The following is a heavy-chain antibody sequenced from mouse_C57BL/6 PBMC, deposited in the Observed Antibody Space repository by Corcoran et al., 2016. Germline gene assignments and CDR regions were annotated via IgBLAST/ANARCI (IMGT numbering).Heavy chain of an antibody. J-gene: IGHJ1*03. CDR2: IYPRSGNT. CDR1: GYTFTSYG. Sequence: QVQLQQSGAELARPGASVKLSCKASGYTFTSYGISWVKQRTGQGLEWIGEIYPRSGNTYYNEKFKGKATLTADKSSSTAYMELRSLTSEDSAVYFCARDYYGSSYGYFEVCGTGTTVTVSS. D-gene: IGHD1-1*01. CDR3: ARDYYGSSYGYFEV. V-gene: IGHV1-81*01.